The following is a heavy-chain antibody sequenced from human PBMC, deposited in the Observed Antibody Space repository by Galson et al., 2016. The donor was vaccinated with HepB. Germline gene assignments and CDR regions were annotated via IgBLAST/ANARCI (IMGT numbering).Heavy chain of an antibody. Sequence: SLRLSCAASGFTFRNYVMHWVRQAPGKGLEWVAVILYDGSSKHYADSVKCRFIISRDNSKNTLFLQMDSLRPEDTAVYYCATDGSARGYFHNWGQGTLVTVSS. J-gene: IGHJ4*02. CDR2: ILYDGSSK. D-gene: IGHD2-15*01. CDR1: GFTFRNYV. CDR3: ATDGSARGYFHN. V-gene: IGHV3-30*04.